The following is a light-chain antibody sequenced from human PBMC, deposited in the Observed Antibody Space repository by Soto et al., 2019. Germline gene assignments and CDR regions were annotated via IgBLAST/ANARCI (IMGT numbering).Light chain of an antibody. CDR3: QQYNEWPLT. J-gene: IGKJ4*01. CDR1: LSISNN. Sequence: VMTQSPATLSVSPGERATLSCRASLSISNNLAWYQQKPGQAPMLLIYSASPRATAIPARFSGSASGTEFTLTISSLQSEDFAVYYCQQYNEWPLTFGGGTKVETK. V-gene: IGKV3-15*01. CDR2: SAS.